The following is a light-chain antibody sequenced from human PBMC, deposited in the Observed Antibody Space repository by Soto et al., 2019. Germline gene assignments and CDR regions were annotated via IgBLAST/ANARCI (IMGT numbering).Light chain of an antibody. J-gene: IGKJ1*01. CDR3: QHYRSAQMT. Sequence: DIQMTQSPSSLSAYVGDRVTITCRASQGVANYLGWYQQKPGKVPKALIYGVSTLQSGVPSRFSGSGSDTDFTLTISSLQPEDAATYYCQHYRSAQMTFGQGTKVDIK. CDR1: QGVANY. V-gene: IGKV1-27*01. CDR2: GVS.